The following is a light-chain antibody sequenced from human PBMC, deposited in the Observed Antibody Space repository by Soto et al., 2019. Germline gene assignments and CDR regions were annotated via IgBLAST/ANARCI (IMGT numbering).Light chain of an antibody. V-gene: IGKV3-20*01. CDR3: QQYDSSPLT. Sequence: EIVLTQSPGSLSLSPGERATLSWRASQRVSTSYLAWYQQKPGQAPRLLIYGASIRATGIPDRFSGSGSGTDFTLTISRLEPEDFAVYYCQQYDSSPLTFGGGTKVEIK. CDR2: GAS. CDR1: QRVSTSY. J-gene: IGKJ4*01.